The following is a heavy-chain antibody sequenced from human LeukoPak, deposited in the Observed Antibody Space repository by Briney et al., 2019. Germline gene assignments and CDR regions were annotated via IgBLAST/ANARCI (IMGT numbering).Heavy chain of an antibody. CDR3: AKGSVTIFGVVTPGAFDI. V-gene: IGHV3-33*06. CDR2: IWYDGSNK. Sequence: GGPLRLSCAAPGFTFSSYGMHWVRQAPGKGLEWVAGIWYDGSNKYYADSVKGRFTISRDNSKNTLYLQMNSLRAEDTAVYYCAKGSVTIFGVVTPGAFDIWGQGTMVTVSS. D-gene: IGHD3-3*01. CDR1: GFTFSSYG. J-gene: IGHJ3*02.